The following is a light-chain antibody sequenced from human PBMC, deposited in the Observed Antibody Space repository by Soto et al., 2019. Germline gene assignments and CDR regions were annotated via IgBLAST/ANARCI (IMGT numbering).Light chain of an antibody. CDR1: QTISSY. J-gene: IGKJ2*01. CDR3: QQSHSIPYT. V-gene: IGKV1-39*01. CDR2: AAS. Sequence: DIQMTQSPSSLSASVGDRVTITCRASQTISSYLNWYQQKPGKAPKLLIYAASSLQSGVPSRFSGSGSGTEFTLTISSLQPEDFATYYFQQSHSIPYTFGQGTKLEIK.